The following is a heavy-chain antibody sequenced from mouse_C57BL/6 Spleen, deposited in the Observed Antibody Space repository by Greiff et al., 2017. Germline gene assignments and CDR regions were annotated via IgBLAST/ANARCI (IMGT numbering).Heavy chain of an antibody. CDR1: GYTFTSYW. CDR2: IDPSDSET. J-gene: IGHJ1*03. CDR3: ARYYGSSPHWYFDV. Sequence: VQLQQPGAELVRPGSSVKLSCKASGYTFTSYWMHWVKQRPIQGLEWIGNIDPSDSETHYNQKFKDKATLTVDKSSSTAYMQLSSLTSEDSAVYYCARYYGSSPHWYFDVWGTGTTVTVSS. V-gene: IGHV1-52*01. D-gene: IGHD1-1*01.